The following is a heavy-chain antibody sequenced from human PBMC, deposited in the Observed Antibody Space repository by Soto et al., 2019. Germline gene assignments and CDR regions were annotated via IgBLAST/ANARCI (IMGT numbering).Heavy chain of an antibody. D-gene: IGHD5-18*01. V-gene: IGHV4-4*02. J-gene: IGHJ5*02. CDR1: GGSISSSNC. CDR3: ARERTPLQYSYGLTWFDP. CDR2: IYHSGST. Sequence: QVQLQESGPGLVKPSGTLSLTCAVSGGSISSSNCWSWVRQPPGKGLEWIGEIYHSGSTNYNPSLKSRVTISVDKSKNQFSLKLSSVTAADTAVYYCARERTPLQYSYGLTWFDPWGQGTLVTVS.